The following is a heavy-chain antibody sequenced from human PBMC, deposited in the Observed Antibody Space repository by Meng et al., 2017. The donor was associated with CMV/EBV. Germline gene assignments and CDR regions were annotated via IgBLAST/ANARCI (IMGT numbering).Heavy chain of an antibody. D-gene: IGHD3-3*01. CDR1: VSSLSTSEMG. V-gene: IGHV2-5*02. CDR3: AHRRLLGDFWSGYHNWFDP. Sequence: ITLKEAGSMLAKTKQTPSLTEIFSVSSLSTSEMGGGWIRQPPGKALDWLALIYWDDDKRYNQSQNSRLTITKDTYKNQVVLKMTNMDPVDKATYYCAHRRLLGDFWSGYHNWFDPWGQGTLVTVSS. CDR2: IYWDDDK. J-gene: IGHJ5*02.